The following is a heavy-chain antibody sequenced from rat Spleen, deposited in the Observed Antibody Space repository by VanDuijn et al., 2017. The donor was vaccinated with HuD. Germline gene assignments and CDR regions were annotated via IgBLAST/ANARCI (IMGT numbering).Heavy chain of an antibody. CDR3: SRHGYNSYFDY. V-gene: IGHV5-29*01. CDR1: GFTFSDYY. CDR2: ISYDGRRN. Sequence: EVQLVESDGGLVQPGRSLKLSCAASGFTFSDYYMAWVRQAPTKGLEWVATISYDGRRNYYRDSVKGRFTISRDNAKSSLYLQMDSLRSEDTATYYCSRHGYNSYFDYWAKESWSQSPQ. D-gene: IGHD1-9*01. J-gene: IGHJ2*01.